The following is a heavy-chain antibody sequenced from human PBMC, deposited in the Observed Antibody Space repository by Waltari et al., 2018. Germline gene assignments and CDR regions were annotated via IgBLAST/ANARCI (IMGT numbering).Heavy chain of an antibody. V-gene: IGHV1-24*01. D-gene: IGHD3-16*01. CDR1: GYTLTALS. Sequence: QVQLVPSGAEVKKPGASVKVPCKVSGYTLTALSIHWVRQAPGKGLEWMGGFDPEDADTIYAQKFQGRVTMTEDTSTDTAYMELSSLRSEDTAVYYCATGGAPPEGAFDIWGQGTMVTVSS. J-gene: IGHJ3*02. CDR2: FDPEDADT. CDR3: ATGGAPPEGAFDI.